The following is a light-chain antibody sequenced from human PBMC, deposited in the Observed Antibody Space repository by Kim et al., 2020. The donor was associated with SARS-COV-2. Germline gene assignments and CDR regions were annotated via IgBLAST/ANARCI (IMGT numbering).Light chain of an antibody. CDR3: MQALQTPLT. CDR2: LGS. V-gene: IGKV2-28*01. Sequence: DIVMTQFPLSLPVTPGEPASISCRSTQSPLHSNGNNYLDWYLQKPGQSPQLLIYLGSNRASGVPDRFSGSGSGTDFTLKISRVEAEDVGVYYCMQALQTPLTFGGGTKVDIK. CDR1: QSPLHSNGNNY. J-gene: IGKJ4*01.